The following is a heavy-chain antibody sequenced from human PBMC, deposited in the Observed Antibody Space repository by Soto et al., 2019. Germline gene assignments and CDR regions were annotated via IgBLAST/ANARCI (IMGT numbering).Heavy chain of an antibody. CDR3: AKDLRLWSKDYYYYGMDV. CDR2: ISYVGSKE. J-gene: IGHJ6*02. CDR1: GFTFSSYG. D-gene: IGHD5-18*01. V-gene: IGHV3-30*18. Sequence: QVQLVESGGGVVQPGRSLRLSCAASGFTFSSYGMHWVRQAPGKGLEWVAVISYVGSKEFYADPVKGRFTISRDNSKNTLYLQMNSLRAEDTAVYYCAKDLRLWSKDYYYYGMDVWGQGTTVTVSS.